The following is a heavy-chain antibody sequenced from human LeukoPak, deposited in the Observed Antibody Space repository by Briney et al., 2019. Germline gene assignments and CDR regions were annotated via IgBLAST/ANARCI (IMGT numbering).Heavy chain of an antibody. J-gene: IGHJ4*02. CDR1: GGTFSSYA. V-gene: IGHV1-69*04. D-gene: IGHD2-15*01. CDR3: AREAYCSGGSCSFMG. CDR2: IIPILGIA. Sequence: SVKVSCKASGGTFSSYAISWVRQAPGQGLEWMGRIIPILGIANYAQKFQGRVTITADKSTSTAYMELSSLRSEDTAVYYCAREAYCSGGSCSFMGWGQGTLVTVSS.